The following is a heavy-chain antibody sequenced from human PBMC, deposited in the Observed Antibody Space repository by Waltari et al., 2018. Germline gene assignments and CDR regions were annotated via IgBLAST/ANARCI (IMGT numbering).Heavy chain of an antibody. CDR1: GFRFSNYW. J-gene: IGHJ6*02. CDR2: ISNDETSI. Sequence: EEQLLESGGGLVQPGDSLRLSCAASGFRFSNYWMNWVRQAPGKGLVGVARISNDETSISYADSVKGRFTISRDNAKNTLYLQMKRLRAEDTAVYYCARLAPRTYRSPVPGRHYYYGMDVWGQGTTVTVSS. CDR3: ARLAPRTYRSPVPGRHYYYGMDV. V-gene: IGHV3-74*01. D-gene: IGHD3-10*01.